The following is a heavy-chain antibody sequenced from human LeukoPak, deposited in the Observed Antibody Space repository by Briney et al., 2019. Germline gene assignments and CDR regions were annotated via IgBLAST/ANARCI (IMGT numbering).Heavy chain of an antibody. CDR1: GYTFTGYY. J-gene: IGHJ4*02. Sequence: ASVKVSCKASGYTFTGYYMHWVRQAPGQGLEWMGWINPNSGGTNYAQKFQGRVTMTRDTSISTAYMELSRLRSDDTAVYYCARDSPGYFDWFDYWGQGTLVTVSS. CDR3: ARDSPGYFDWFDY. D-gene: IGHD3-9*01. CDR2: INPNSGGT. V-gene: IGHV1-2*02.